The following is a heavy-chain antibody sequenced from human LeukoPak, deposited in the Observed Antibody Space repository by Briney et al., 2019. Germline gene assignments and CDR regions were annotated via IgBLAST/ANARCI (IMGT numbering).Heavy chain of an antibody. V-gene: IGHV3-23*01. Sequence: GGSLRLSCAASGFTFSGNAVSWVRQAPGKGLEWVSAISGSGGSTYYADSVKGRFTISRDNSKNTLYLQMNSLRAEDTAVYYCAKDRGYDSSGYPLDYWGQGTLVTVSS. CDR3: AKDRGYDSSGYPLDY. CDR1: GFTFSGNA. CDR2: ISGSGGST. D-gene: IGHD3-22*01. J-gene: IGHJ4*02.